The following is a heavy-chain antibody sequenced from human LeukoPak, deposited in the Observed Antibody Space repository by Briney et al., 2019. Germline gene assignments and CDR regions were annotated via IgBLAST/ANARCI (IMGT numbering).Heavy chain of an antibody. CDR3: ARDRGEQWLVERLDY. CDR1: GGTFRRYA. J-gene: IGHJ4*02. V-gene: IGHV1-69*13. Sequence: SENVSCKASGGTFRRYAISGVRQAPGQGLEGMGGVIPIFGKANYAQKFQGRVTITADESTSTAYMELSSLRSEDTAVYYCARDRGEQWLVERLDYWGQGTLVTVSS. D-gene: IGHD6-19*01. CDR2: VIPIFGKA.